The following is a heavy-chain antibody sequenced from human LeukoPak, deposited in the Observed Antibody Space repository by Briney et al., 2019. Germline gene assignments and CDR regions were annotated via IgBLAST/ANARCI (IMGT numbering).Heavy chain of an antibody. CDR3: TRGDYVDY. CDR2: IRSKTYGGTT. J-gene: IGHJ4*02. Sequence: PGGSLRLSCTASGFTFGDYAMSWVRQAPGKGLEWVGFIRSKTYGGTTEYAASVKGRFTISRDDSKSIAYLQMNSLKTEDTAVYYCTRGDYVDYWGQGTLVTVSS. CDR1: GFTFGDYA. V-gene: IGHV3-49*04.